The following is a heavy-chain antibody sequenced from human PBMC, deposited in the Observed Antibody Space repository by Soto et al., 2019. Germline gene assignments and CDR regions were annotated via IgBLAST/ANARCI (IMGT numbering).Heavy chain of an antibody. CDR3: ARGLFYDSSRSRGDFDY. J-gene: IGHJ4*02. V-gene: IGHV3-30-3*01. Sequence: QVQLVESGGGVVQPRRSLRLSCAASGFTFISYAMRWVRQAPGKGLEWVAVISYDGSNKYYTDSVKGRFTISRDNSKNSLYLKMTSQRAEDTAVYYCARGLFYDSSRSRGDFDYWGQGTLVSVSS. CDR2: ISYDGSNK. CDR1: GFTFISYA. D-gene: IGHD3-22*01.